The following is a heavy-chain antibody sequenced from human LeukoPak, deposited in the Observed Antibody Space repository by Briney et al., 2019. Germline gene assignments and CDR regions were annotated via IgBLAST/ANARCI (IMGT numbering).Heavy chain of an antibody. J-gene: IGHJ4*02. V-gene: IGHV4-30-4*07. CDR2: ISYSGNT. Sequence: SQTLSLTCAVSGGSISSGGYSWSWIRQPPGKGLEWIGYISYSGNTYYNPSLKSRVTISVDTSKNQFSLKLSSVTAADTAVYYCARDDGYNYYWGQGTLVTVSS. CDR3: ARDDGYNYY. D-gene: IGHD5-24*01. CDR1: GGSISSGGYS.